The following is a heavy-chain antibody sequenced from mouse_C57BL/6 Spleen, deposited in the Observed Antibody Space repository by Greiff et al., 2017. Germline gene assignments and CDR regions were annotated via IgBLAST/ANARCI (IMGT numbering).Heavy chain of an antibody. J-gene: IGHJ1*03. D-gene: IGHD2-1*01. CDR2: IWRGGST. Sequence: VMLVESGPGLVQPSQSLSITCTVSGFSFTSSGVHWVRQSPGQGLEWLGVIWRGGSTDYNAAFMSRLSITKDNSKSQVFFKMNSLQADDTTIYDCAKNGGNADLLPGVDFWGTGTTVTVSS. CDR3: AKNGGNADLLPGVDF. CDR1: GFSFTSSG. V-gene: IGHV2-5*01.